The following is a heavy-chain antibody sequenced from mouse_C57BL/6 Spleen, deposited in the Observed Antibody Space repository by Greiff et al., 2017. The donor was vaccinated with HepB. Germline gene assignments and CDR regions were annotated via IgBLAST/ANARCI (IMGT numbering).Heavy chain of an antibody. Sequence: EVQLQQSGPELVKPGASVKISCKASGYTFTDYYMNWVKQSHGKSLEWIGDINPNNGGTSYNQKFKGKATLTVDKSSSTAYMELRSLTSEDSAVYYCAREKGLYYGSSYFDYWGQGTTLTVSS. V-gene: IGHV1-26*01. CDR1: GYTFTDYY. CDR2: INPNNGGT. J-gene: IGHJ2*01. CDR3: AREKGLYYGSSYFDY. D-gene: IGHD1-1*01.